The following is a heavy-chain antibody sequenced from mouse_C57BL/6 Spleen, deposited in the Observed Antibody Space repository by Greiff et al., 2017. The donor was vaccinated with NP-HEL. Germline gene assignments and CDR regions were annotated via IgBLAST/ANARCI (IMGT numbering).Heavy chain of an antibody. CDR2: INPNYGTT. D-gene: IGHD1-1*01. CDR3: ARGQGSITTVYFDV. V-gene: IGHV1-39*01. Sequence: EVQLQQPGPELVKPGASVKISCKASGYSFTDYNMNWVKQSNGKSLEWIGVINPNYGTTSYNQKFKGKATLTVDQSSSTAYMQLNSLTSEDSAVYYCARGQGSITTVYFDVWGTGTTVTVSS. J-gene: IGHJ1*03. CDR1: GYSFTDYN.